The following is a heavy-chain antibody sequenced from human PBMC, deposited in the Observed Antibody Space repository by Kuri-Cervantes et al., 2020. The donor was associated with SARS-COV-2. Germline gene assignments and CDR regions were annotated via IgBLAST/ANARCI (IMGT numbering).Heavy chain of an antibody. V-gene: IGHV3-30*02. Sequence: GGSLRLSCAASGFTFSSYAMHWVRQAPGKGLEWVAFIRYDGSNKYYADSVKGRFTISRDNSKNTLYLQMNSLRAEDTAVYYCANNGPKGYCSSTSCYIGGFQHWGQGTLVTVSS. J-gene: IGHJ1*01. D-gene: IGHD2-2*02. CDR3: ANNGPKGYCSSTSCYIGGFQH. CDR1: GFTFSSYA. CDR2: IRYDGSNK.